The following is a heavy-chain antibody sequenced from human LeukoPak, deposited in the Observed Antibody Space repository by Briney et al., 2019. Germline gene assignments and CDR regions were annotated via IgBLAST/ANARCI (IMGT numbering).Heavy chain of an antibody. V-gene: IGHV3-21*01. CDR1: GFTCSSYT. D-gene: IGHD2-15*01. Sequence: GGSLRLSCAASGFTCSSYTMNWVRQAPGKGLEWVSSISSSSSYIYHADSAKGRFTISRDNAKNSLYLQMNSLRAEDTAVYYCAREGRVGSCSGGSCYHDAFDIWGQGTMVTVSS. J-gene: IGHJ3*02. CDR2: ISSSSSYI. CDR3: AREGRVGSCSGGSCYHDAFDI.